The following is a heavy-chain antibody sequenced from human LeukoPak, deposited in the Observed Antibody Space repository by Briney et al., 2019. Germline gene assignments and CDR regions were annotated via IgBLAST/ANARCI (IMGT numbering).Heavy chain of an antibody. J-gene: IGHJ5*02. Sequence: PSETLSLTCTVSGGSISSSSYYWGWLRQPPGKGLEWIGSIYYSGSTYYNPSLKSRVTISVDTSKNQFSLKLSSVTAADTAVYYCARVAITYWFDPWGQGTLVTVSS. CDR2: IYYSGST. CDR3: ARVAITYWFDP. CDR1: GGSISSSSYY. V-gene: IGHV4-39*01. D-gene: IGHD1-14*01.